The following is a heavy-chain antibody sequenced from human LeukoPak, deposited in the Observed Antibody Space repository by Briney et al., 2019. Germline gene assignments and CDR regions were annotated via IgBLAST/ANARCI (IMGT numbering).Heavy chain of an antibody. V-gene: IGHV4-34*01. CDR3: ARVLRSYYYGSGSLGDWFDP. D-gene: IGHD3-10*01. Sequence: SETLSLTCAVYGGSFSGYYWSWIRQPPGKGLEWIGEINHSGSTNYNPSLKSRVTISVDTSKNQFSLKLSSVTAADTAVYYCARVLRSYYYGSGSLGDWFDPWGQGKLITVSS. CDR1: GGSFSGYY. J-gene: IGHJ5*02. CDR2: INHSGST.